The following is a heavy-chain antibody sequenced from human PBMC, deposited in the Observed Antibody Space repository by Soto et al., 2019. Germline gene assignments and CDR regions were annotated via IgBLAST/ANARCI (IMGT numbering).Heavy chain of an antibody. V-gene: IGHV4-4*07. CDR3: APDHTATVDGPTPLYFDY. CDR2: TYVTGVT. D-gene: IGHD5-12*01. J-gene: IGHJ4*02. CDR1: GDSISIYY. Sequence: SETLSLTCSVSGDSISIYYWSWIRQSAGKGLEWIGRTYVTGVTNYNPSLKSRVTMSLDTSKNQLSLKLISVTAADTAVYYCAPDHTATVDGPTPLYFDYCRKGTRGTV.